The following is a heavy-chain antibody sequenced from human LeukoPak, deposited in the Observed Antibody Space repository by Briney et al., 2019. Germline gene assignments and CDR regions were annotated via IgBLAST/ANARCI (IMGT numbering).Heavy chain of an antibody. V-gene: IGHV3-23*01. D-gene: IGHD3-3*01. CDR2: ISGSGGST. CDR1: GFTFSSYA. Sequence: GGSLRLSCAASGFTFSSYAMSWVRQAPGKELEWVSAISGSGGSTYYADSVKGRFTISRDNSKNTLYLQMNSLRAEDTAVYYCAKDYAIFGVEYYFDYWGQGTLVTVSS. J-gene: IGHJ4*02. CDR3: AKDYAIFGVEYYFDY.